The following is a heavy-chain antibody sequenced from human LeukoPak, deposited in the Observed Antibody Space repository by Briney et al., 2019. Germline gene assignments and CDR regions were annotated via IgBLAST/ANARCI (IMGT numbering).Heavy chain of an antibody. Sequence: ASVKVSCKTSGGTFSSYAISWVRQAPGQGLEWIGDIIPIFDTANYAQKFQGRVTITADESATTSYMELSSLRSEDTAVYYCARDATVRGPYGGHHFYSYMDVWGKGTTVTISS. CDR2: IIPIFDTA. J-gene: IGHJ6*03. V-gene: IGHV1-69*13. CDR1: GGTFSSYA. CDR3: ARDATVRGPYGGHHFYSYMDV. D-gene: IGHD3-10*01.